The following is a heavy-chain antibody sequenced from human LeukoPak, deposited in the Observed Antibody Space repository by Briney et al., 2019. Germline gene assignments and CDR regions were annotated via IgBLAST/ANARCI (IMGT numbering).Heavy chain of an antibody. CDR3: AREGGRDYGVPGLFDF. D-gene: IGHD4-17*01. CDR2: TYYRSKWYF. Sequence: SQTLSLTCAISGDSVSRNTAGWNWIRQSPSRGLEWLGRTYYRSKWYFDFAPSVRNRITINPDTSKNQFSLKLSSVTAADTAVYYCAREGGRDYGVPGLFDFWGRGTLVTVSS. V-gene: IGHV6-1*01. J-gene: IGHJ4*02. CDR1: GDSVSRNTAG.